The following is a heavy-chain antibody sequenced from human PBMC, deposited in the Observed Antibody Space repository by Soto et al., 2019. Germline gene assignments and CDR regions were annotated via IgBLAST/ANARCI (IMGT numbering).Heavy chain of an antibody. V-gene: IGHV5-51*01. CDR2: IYPGDSDT. CDR3: ARAVGYCRGGSCYPEGRLDY. J-gene: IGHJ4*02. CDR1: GYSFTSYW. D-gene: IGHD2-15*01. Sequence: EVQLVQSGAEVKKPGESLKISCKGSGYSFTSYWIGWVRQMPGKGLEWMGIIYPGDSDTRYSPSFQGQVTISADKSIITAYLQWSSLKASDTAMYYSARAVGYCRGGSCYPEGRLDYWGQGTLVTVSS.